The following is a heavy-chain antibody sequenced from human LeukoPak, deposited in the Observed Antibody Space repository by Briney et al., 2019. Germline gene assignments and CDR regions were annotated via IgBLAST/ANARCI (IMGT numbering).Heavy chain of an antibody. CDR1: GGSISSYY. CDR3: AREGQWLVRPDFDC. CDR2: IYYSGST. J-gene: IGHJ4*02. Sequence: SETLSLTCTVSGGSISSYYWSWIRQPPGKGLEWIGSIYYSGSTYYNPSLKSRVTISVDTSKNQFSLKLSSVTAADTAVYYCAREGQWLVRPDFDCWGQGTLVTVSS. V-gene: IGHV4-39*02. D-gene: IGHD6-19*01.